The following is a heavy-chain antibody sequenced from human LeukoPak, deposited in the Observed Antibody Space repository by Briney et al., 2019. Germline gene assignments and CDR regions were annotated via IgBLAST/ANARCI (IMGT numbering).Heavy chain of an antibody. CDR3: ARSERGAFDI. Sequence: SETLSLTCTVSGGSISSYYRSWIRQPPGKGLEWIGYIYYSGSTNYNPSLKSRVTISVDTSKNQFSLKLSSVTAADTAVYYCARSERGAFDIWGQGTMVTVSS. CDR2: IYYSGST. CDR1: GGSISSYY. V-gene: IGHV4-59*01. J-gene: IGHJ3*02.